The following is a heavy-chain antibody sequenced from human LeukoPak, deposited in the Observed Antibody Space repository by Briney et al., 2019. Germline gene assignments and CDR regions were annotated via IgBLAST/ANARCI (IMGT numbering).Heavy chain of an antibody. CDR2: IYHSGST. CDR3: AGEGYRSSTSCYYYFDY. D-gene: IGHD2-2*01. V-gene: IGHV4-38-2*01. Sequence: SETLSLTCAVSGYSISSGYYWGWIRQPPGKGLEWIGSIYHSGSTYYNPSLKSRVTISVDTSKNQFSLKLSSVTAADTAVYYCAGEGYRSSTSCYYYFDYWGQGTLVTVST. J-gene: IGHJ4*01. CDR1: GYSISSGYY.